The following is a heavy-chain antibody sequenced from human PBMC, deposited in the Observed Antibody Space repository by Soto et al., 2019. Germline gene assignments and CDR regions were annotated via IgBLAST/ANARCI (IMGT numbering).Heavy chain of an antibody. D-gene: IGHD5-12*01. CDR1: GFTFSNYD. CDR2: IDIAGDT. J-gene: IGHJ2*01. V-gene: IGHV3-13*01. Sequence: EVQLVESGGGLVQPGGSLILSCAASGFTFSNYDMHWVRQATGKGLEWVSAIDIAGDTYSPDSVKGRFTISREKAKNSLDLQMNSLRADDTAVYYCARAARWLQSRYFDLWGRGTLVTVSS. CDR3: ARAARWLQSRYFDL.